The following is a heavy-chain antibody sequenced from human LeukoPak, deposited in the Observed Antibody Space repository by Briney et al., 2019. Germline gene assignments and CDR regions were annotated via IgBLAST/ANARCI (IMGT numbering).Heavy chain of an antibody. CDR3: TTRGGPGRIPPCYFDH. V-gene: IGHV3-49*04. Sequence: PGGSLRLSCAVSGFTFGDYAMTWVRQAPGKGLEWVGVIRSKAFGGTTEYAASVKGRFTISRDDSKSSGSLQMNSLATEDTAVYFCTTRGGPGRIPPCYFDHWGQGALVTASS. D-gene: IGHD2-2*01. CDR1: GFTFGDYA. CDR2: IRSKAFGGTT. J-gene: IGHJ5*02.